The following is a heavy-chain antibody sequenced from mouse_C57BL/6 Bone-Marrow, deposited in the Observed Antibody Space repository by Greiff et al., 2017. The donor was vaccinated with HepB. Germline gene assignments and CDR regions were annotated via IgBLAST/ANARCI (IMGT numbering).Heavy chain of an antibody. CDR1: GYTFTSYW. CDR3: ARIDGYGAWFAY. D-gene: IGHD2-2*01. V-gene: IGHV1-59*01. Sequence: VKLQQPGAELVRPGTSVKLSCKASGYTFTSYWMHWVKQRPGQGLEWIGVIDPSDSYTNYNQKFKGKATLTVDTSSSTAYMQLSSLTSEDSAVYYCARIDGYGAWFAYWGQGTLVTVSA. J-gene: IGHJ3*01. CDR2: IDPSDSYT.